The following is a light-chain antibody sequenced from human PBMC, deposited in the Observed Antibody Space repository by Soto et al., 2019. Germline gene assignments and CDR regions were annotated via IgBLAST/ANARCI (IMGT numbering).Light chain of an antibody. CDR3: QQCNRYPIT. Sequence: DIQMTQSPSTLSASIGDTVTVAFRASQGIRNWLAWYQQKPGKAPKLLIFHASSLESGVPSRFSGSGSGTEFTLTISSLQPDDSATYYCQQCNRYPITFGQGTRREIK. J-gene: IGKJ5*01. CDR2: HAS. V-gene: IGKV1-5*01. CDR1: QGIRNW.